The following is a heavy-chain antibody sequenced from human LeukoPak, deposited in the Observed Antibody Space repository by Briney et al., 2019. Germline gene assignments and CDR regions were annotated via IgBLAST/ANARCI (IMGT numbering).Heavy chain of an antibody. J-gene: IGHJ3*02. CDR1: GRSISSSY. V-gene: IGHV4-59*01. Sequence: PSETLSLTCTVSGRSISSSYWSWLRQPPGKGREWLGYIYYSGSTNYNPSLKSRVTISVDTSKNQFSLKLSSVTAAATAVYYCARGPRGDSSVEDDSFDIWGQGTMVTVSS. CDR3: ARGPRGDSSVEDDSFDI. D-gene: IGHD3-22*01. CDR2: IYYSGST.